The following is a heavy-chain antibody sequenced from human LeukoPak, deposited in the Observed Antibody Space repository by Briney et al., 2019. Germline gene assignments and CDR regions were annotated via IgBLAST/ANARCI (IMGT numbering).Heavy chain of an antibody. V-gene: IGHV4-59*01. Sequence: PSETLSLTCTVSGGSISSYYWSWIRQPPGKGLEWIGYIYYSGSTNYNPSLKSRVTISVDTSKNQFSLKLSSVTAADTAVYYCARAGYYYDSSGYLGGFYYYYYMDVWGKGTTVTVSS. D-gene: IGHD3-22*01. CDR1: GGSISSYY. J-gene: IGHJ6*03. CDR2: IYYSGST. CDR3: ARAGYYYDSSGYLGGFYYYYYMDV.